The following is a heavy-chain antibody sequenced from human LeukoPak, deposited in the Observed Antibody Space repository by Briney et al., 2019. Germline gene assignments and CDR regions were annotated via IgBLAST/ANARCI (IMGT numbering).Heavy chain of an antibody. V-gene: IGHV1-69*13. Sequence: ASVKLSCKASGGTFANYAFSWVRQAPGQGLEWMGGFIPLLGTANYAQEFQGGVTITADESTSTAYMQLSSLRSEDTAVYFCARVITIGQPPYYYYMDLWGKGTTVTVSS. D-gene: IGHD3-10*01. CDR3: ARVITIGQPPYYYYMDL. CDR2: FIPLLGTA. J-gene: IGHJ6*03. CDR1: GGTFANYA.